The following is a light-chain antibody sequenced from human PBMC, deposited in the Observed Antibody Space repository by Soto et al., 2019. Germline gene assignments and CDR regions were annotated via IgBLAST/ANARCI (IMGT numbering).Light chain of an antibody. CDR2: GPS. Sequence: EIGMTQSPATLSVSPGERATLSCMAIQSVSIDLAWYQQTPGQAPRLLIYGPSTRATGIPVSFSGSASGTEFTLTISSLQYEDFAVYYCQQYGSSHLITFGQGTRLEIK. CDR1: QSVSID. J-gene: IGKJ5*01. V-gene: IGKV3-15*01. CDR3: QQYGSSHLIT.